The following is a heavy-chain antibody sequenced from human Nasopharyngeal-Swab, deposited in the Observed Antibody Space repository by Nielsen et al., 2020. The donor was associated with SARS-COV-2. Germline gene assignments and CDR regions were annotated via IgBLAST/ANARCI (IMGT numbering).Heavy chain of an antibody. V-gene: IGHV3-23*01. Sequence: GESLKISCVDTGFTFSYYAMNWVRQAPGKGLEWVSGISDGGGSTSYADSAKGRFTISRDNSKKTLYLQMNSLTAEDTAVYYCAKVLAAAVAYYYGMDVWGQGTTVTVSS. CDR2: ISDGGGST. CDR3: AKVLAAAVAYYYGMDV. D-gene: IGHD6-13*01. CDR1: GFTFSYYA. J-gene: IGHJ6*02.